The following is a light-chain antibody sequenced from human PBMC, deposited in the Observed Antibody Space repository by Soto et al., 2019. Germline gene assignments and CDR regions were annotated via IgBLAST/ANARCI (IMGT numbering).Light chain of an antibody. V-gene: IGKV1-5*03. CDR3: QQYNSYSPT. J-gene: IGKJ1*01. CDR2: KAS. CDR1: QSISVW. Sequence: DIQITQSPSTLSASVGDRVTITCRASQSISVWLAWYQQKAGKAPNLLIYKASRLESGVPSRFSGSGSETEFTLTISGLQPGDSATYYCQQYNSYSPTFGQVTKVDIK.